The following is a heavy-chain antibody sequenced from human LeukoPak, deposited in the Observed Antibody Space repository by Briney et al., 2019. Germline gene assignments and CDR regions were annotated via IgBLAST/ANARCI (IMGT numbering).Heavy chain of an antibody. V-gene: IGHV4-4*07. CDR1: GVSISSYY. J-gene: IGHJ4*02. Sequence: SETLSLTCTVSGVSISSYYWSWIRQPAGKGLEWIGRIYTSGSTNYNPSLKSRVTISVDTSKNQFSLKLSSVTAADTAVYYCARNYYYGSGSYFDYWGLGTLVTVSS. CDR2: IYTSGST. CDR3: ARNYYYGSGSYFDY. D-gene: IGHD3-10*01.